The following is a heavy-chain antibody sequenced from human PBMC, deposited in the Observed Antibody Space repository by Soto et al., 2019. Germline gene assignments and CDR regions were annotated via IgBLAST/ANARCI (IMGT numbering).Heavy chain of an antibody. CDR2: ISYDGSNK. CDR3: ARVGITGTTGFDY. CDR1: GFTFSSYA. J-gene: IGHJ4*02. Sequence: GGSLRLSCAASGFTFSSYAMHWVRQAPGKGLEWVAVISYDGSNKYYADSVKGLFTISRDNSKNTLYLQMNSLRAEDTAVYYCARVGITGTTGFDYWGQGTLVTVSS. V-gene: IGHV3-30-3*01. D-gene: IGHD1-7*01.